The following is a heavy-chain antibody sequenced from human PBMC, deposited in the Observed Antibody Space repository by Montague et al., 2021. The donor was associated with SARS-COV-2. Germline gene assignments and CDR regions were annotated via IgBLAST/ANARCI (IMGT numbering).Heavy chain of an antibody. CDR3: ARDFRLQLWQTNYYCGH. CDR1: GGSISGYY. CDR2: IYDTGNT. Sequence: SETLSLTCTVSGGSISGYYWSWIRQPPGKGPERIGYIYDTGNTNYNPSLKSRVTISEDTSKNQFSLRLTSVTAADTAVYYCARDFRLQLWQTNYYCGHWGRGTLVSVSS. J-gene: IGHJ2*01. V-gene: IGHV4-59*01. D-gene: IGHD5-18*01.